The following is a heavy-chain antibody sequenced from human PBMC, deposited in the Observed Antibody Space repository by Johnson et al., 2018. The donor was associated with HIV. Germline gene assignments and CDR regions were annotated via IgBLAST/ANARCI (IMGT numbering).Heavy chain of an antibody. D-gene: IGHD4-11*01. CDR3: TTLPPTWRAFHI. V-gene: IGHV3-15*01. CDR1: GFTFTNAW. J-gene: IGHJ3*02. Sequence: EVQLVESGGGLVKPGGSLRLSCAASGFTFTNAWMHWVRQAPGKGLEWVGRLKSRTDGETADYAAPVKGRFTISRDDSKNTLYLQMNSLKTEDTAVYFCTTLPPTWRAFHIWGQGTMVTVSS. CDR2: LKSRTDGETA.